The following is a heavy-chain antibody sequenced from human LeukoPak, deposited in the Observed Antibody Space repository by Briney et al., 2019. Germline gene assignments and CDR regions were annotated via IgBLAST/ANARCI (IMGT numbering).Heavy chain of an antibody. J-gene: IGHJ6*02. CDR3: ARVPYCSGGSCNYYYYYGMDV. D-gene: IGHD2-15*01. CDR2: INRSGST. Sequence: SETLSLTCAVYGGSLSGYYWSWIRQPPGKGLEWIGEINRSGSTNYNPSLKSRVTISVDTSKNQFSLKQSSVTAADTAVYYCARVPYCSGGSCNYYYYYGMDVWGQGTTVTVSS. CDR1: GGSLSGYY. V-gene: IGHV4-34*01.